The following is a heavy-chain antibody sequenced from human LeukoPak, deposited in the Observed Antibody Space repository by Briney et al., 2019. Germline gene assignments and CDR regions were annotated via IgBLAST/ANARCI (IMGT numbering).Heavy chain of an antibody. CDR2: IKHDGSES. CDR3: ARIYYDSWSGYSWFDS. D-gene: IGHD3-3*01. Sequence: GGSLRLSCVASGLTFSSDWMTWVRQAPGKGLEWLASIKHDGSESYLVDSVKGRFTISRDNAQSSLFLQMNSLRVDDTAVYHCARIYYDSWSGYSWFDSWGQGILVTVSS. J-gene: IGHJ5*01. V-gene: IGHV3-7*01. CDR1: GLTFSSDW.